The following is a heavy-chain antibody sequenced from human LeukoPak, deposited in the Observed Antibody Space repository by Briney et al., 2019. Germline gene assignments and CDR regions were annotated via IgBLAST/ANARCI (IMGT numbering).Heavy chain of an antibody. CDR1: GGSISSYY. V-gene: IGHV4-4*07. D-gene: IGHD3/OR15-3a*01. CDR3: ARQTGSGLFILP. Sequence: PSETLSLTCTVSGGSISSYYWSWIRQPAGKGLESIGHISTSGSTNYNPSLKSRVTMSVDTSKNQFSLRLTSVTAAGKAVYYCARQTGSGLFILPGGQGTLVTVSS. J-gene: IGHJ4*02. CDR2: ISTSGST.